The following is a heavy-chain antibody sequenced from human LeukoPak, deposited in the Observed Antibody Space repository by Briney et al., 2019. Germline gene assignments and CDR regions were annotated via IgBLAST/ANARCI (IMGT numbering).Heavy chain of an antibody. CDR2: IYTSGTT. J-gene: IGHJ5*02. D-gene: IGHD3-22*01. CDR3: ARHLGQYYDTSDNWFDP. CDR1: GGSISSYY. Sequence: SETLSLTCTASGGSISSYYWSWIRQPAGKGLEWIGRIYTSGTTHYNPSLKSRVTMSVDTSKNQFSLKLSSVTAADTAVYYCARHLGQYYDTSDNWFDPWGQGTLVTVSS. V-gene: IGHV4-4*07.